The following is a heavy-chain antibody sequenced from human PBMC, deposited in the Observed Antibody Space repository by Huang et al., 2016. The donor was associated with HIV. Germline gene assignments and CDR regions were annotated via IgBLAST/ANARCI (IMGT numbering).Heavy chain of an antibody. Sequence: EVQLVQSGAVVKKPGESLKISCKGSGYTFNGYWIGWVRQMPGKGLEWMGISSPGDSDTKYSPSFQGQVTISADKSISTAYLQWSGLKASDTAMYYCARQGVGDFVVEPTGLGAFDIWGQGTMVTVSS. CDR1: GYTFNGYW. D-gene: IGHD2-2*01. V-gene: IGHV5-51*01. CDR2: SSPGDSDT. CDR3: ARQGVGDFVVEPTGLGAFDI. J-gene: IGHJ3*02.